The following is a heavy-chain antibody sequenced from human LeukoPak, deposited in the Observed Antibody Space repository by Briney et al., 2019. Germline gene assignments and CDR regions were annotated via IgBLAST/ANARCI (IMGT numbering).Heavy chain of an antibody. CDR3: ARHGDGSGTWFDP. V-gene: IGHV3-7*04. Sequence: QPGGSLRLSCTASGFTFTSSSMIWVRQAPGKGLEGLANIKQDGSEKYYVDSVKGRFTISRDNAKNSLYLQMNSLRTEDTAVYYCARHGDGSGTWFDPWGQGTLVSVSS. D-gene: IGHD3-10*01. CDR1: GFTFTSSS. J-gene: IGHJ5*02. CDR2: IKQDGSEK.